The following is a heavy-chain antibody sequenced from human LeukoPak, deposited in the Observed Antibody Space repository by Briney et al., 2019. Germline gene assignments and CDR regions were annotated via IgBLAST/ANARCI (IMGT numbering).Heavy chain of an antibody. CDR2: IYYSGST. CDR1: GGSISSGGYY. CDR3: ARNGGDAFDI. Sequence: SETLSLTCTVSGGSISSGGYYWSWIRQHPGKGLEWIGYIYYSGSTNYNPSLKSRVTISVDTSKNQFSLKLSSVTAADTAVYYCARNGGDAFDIWGQGTMVTVSS. V-gene: IGHV4-61*08. J-gene: IGHJ3*02. D-gene: IGHD3-10*01.